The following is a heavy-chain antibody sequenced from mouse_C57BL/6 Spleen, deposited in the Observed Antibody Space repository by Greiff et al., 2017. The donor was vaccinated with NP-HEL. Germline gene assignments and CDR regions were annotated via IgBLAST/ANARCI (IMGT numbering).Heavy chain of an antibody. V-gene: IGHV5-17*01. J-gene: IGHJ4*01. CDR1: GFTFSDYG. CDR3: ARQDYYYAMDY. Sequence: EVQLVESGGGLVKPGGSLKLSCAASGFTFSDYGMHWVRQAPEKGLEWVAYISSGSSTIYYADTVKGRFTISRDNAKNTLFLPMTSLRSEDTAMYYCARQDYYYAMDYWGQGTSVTVSS. CDR2: ISSGSSTI.